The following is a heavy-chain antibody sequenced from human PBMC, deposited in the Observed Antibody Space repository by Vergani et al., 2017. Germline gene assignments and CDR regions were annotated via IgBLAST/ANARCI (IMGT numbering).Heavy chain of an antibody. Sequence: QVQLVQSGAEVKKPGASVKVSCKASGYTFTGYYMHWVRQAPGQGLEWMGWINPNSGGTNYAQKFQGRVTMTRDTSISTAYMELSRPRSDDTAVYYCARDRLSTWIQLMDYWGRGILVVVSS. V-gene: IGHV1-2*02. CDR2: INPNSGGT. J-gene: IGHJ4*02. CDR3: ARDRLSTWIQLMDY. D-gene: IGHD5-18*01. CDR1: GYTFTGYY.